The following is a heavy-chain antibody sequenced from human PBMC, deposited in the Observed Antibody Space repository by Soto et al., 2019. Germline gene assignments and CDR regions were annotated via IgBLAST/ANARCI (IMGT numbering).Heavy chain of an antibody. CDR3: ARDKITGLFDY. D-gene: IGHD2-8*02. J-gene: IGHJ4*02. CDR1: GGSFSGYS. Sequence: SETLSLTCAVYGGSFSGYSWTWIRQPPGTGLEWIGEINHTGSTNYNPSLKSRVTISVDTSKNQFSLKLTSVTAADTAVYYCARDKITGLFDYWGQGTLVTVS. CDR2: INHTGST. V-gene: IGHV4-34*01.